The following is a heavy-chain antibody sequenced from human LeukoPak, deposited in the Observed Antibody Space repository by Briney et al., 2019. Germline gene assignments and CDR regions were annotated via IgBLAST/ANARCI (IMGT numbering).Heavy chain of an antibody. D-gene: IGHD3-10*01. CDR3: ARAGDYYGSGSYYNDPSLADY. V-gene: IGHV1-2*02. Sequence: ASVKVSCEASGYTFTGYYMHWVRQAPGQGLEWMGWINPNSGGTNYAQKFQGRVTMTRDTSISTAYMELSRLRSDDTAVYYCARAGDYYGSGSYYNDPSLADYWGQGTLVTVSS. J-gene: IGHJ4*02. CDR2: INPNSGGT. CDR1: GYTFTGYY.